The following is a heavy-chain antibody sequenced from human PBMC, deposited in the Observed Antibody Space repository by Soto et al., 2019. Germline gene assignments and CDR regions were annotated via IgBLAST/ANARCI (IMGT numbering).Heavy chain of an antibody. V-gene: IGHV4-34*01. CDR3: ARVGLSQTYYFEY. D-gene: IGHD3-10*01. CDR2: INHSGST. Sequence: QVQLQQWGAGLLKPSETLSLTCAVYGGSFSGYYWSWIRKPPGKGLEWIGEINHSGSTNYNPTLKSRVTISVDTSKNQFSLNLSSVTAADTAVYYCARVGLSQTYYFEYWGQGTLVTVSS. CDR1: GGSFSGYY. J-gene: IGHJ4*02.